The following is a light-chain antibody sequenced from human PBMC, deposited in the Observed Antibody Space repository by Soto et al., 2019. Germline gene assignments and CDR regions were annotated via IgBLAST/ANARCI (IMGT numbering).Light chain of an antibody. V-gene: IGKV1-5*03. CDR2: KAS. J-gene: IGKJ1*01. CDR3: QQYNSYSWT. Sequence: DIQMTQSPSTLSASVGDRVTITCRASQSISSWLAWYQQKPGKAPKLLIYKASSLESGVPSRFSGSGSGTEFTLTISSLQPADFATYYCQQYNSYSWTFGQGPKV. CDR1: QSISSW.